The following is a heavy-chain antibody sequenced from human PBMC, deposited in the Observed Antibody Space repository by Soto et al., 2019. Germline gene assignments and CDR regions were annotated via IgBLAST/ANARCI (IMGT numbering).Heavy chain of an antibody. CDR3: ARGGGYCSTTTSCYAVGGY. D-gene: IGHD2-2*01. J-gene: IGHJ4*02. CDR2: IKEDGSQK. CDR1: GFTFSSYW. V-gene: IGHV3-7*01. Sequence: EVQLVESGGGLVQPGGSLRLSCGASGFTFSSYWMTWVRQAPGKGLEWVANIKEDGSQKYYVDSVKGLFTISRDNAKNSLYLQMNSLRAEDTAVYYCARGGGYCSTTTSCYAVGGYWGQGTLVTVSS.